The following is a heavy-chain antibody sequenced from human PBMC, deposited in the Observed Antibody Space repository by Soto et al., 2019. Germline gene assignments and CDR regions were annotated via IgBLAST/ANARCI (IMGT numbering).Heavy chain of an antibody. D-gene: IGHD3-10*01. Sequence: SDTLSLTCAVYGGSFSVYYWSWIRQPPGKGLEWSGEINHSGSTNYNPSLKSRVTISVDTSKNQFSLKLSSVTAADTAVYYCARVFGFGGMDVWGQGTTVTATS. CDR3: ARVFGFGGMDV. V-gene: IGHV4-34*01. J-gene: IGHJ6*02. CDR2: INHSGST. CDR1: GGSFSVYY.